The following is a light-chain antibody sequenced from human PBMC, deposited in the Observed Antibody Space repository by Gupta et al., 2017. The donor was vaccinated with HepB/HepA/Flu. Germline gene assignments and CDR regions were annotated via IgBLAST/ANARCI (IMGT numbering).Light chain of an antibody. CDR1: QSVSSN. J-gene: IGKJ5*01. CDR2: GAS. Sequence: EIVMTQSPATLSVSPGERATLSCRASQSVSSNLAWYHQTPGQAPRLLIYGASTRTTGIPARFSGSGSGTDFTLTISSLQSEDFAVYYCQQDDNWPLTFGQGTRLEIK. V-gene: IGKV3-15*01. CDR3: QQDDNWPLT.